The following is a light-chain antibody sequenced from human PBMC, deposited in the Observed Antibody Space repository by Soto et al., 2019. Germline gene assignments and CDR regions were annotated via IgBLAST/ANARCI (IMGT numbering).Light chain of an antibody. V-gene: IGLV1-47*02. J-gene: IGLJ2*01. Sequence: QSVLTQSPSASGTPGQRVTISCSGSSSNIGSNYVYWYRQLPGTAPKLLIYSDTQRPSGVPDRFSGSKSGTSASLAISGLRSGDGGDYYRSAREGSPGGRVIGGRAQL. CDR1: SSNIGSNY. CDR2: SDT. CDR3: SAREGSPGGRV.